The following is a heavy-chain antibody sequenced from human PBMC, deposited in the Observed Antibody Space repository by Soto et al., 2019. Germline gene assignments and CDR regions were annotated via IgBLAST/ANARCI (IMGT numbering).Heavy chain of an antibody. CDR3: TTDRVEPAYYYDSSGYYMFD. CDR1: GFTFSNAW. Sequence: GGSLRLSCAASGFTFSNAWMNWVRQAPGKGLEWVGRIKSKTDGGTTDYAAPVKGRFTISRDDSKNTLYLQMNSLKTEDTAVYYCTTDRVEPAYYYDSSGYYMFDWGEGTLVTVSS. J-gene: IGHJ4*02. V-gene: IGHV3-15*07. D-gene: IGHD3-22*01. CDR2: IKSKTDGGTT.